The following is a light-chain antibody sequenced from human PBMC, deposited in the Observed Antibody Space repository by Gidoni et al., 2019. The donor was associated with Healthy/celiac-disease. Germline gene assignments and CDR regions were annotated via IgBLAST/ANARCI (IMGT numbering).Light chain of an antibody. CDR2: AAA. V-gene: IGKV1-9*01. J-gene: IGKJ4*01. CDR3: QQLNSYPLT. CDR1: QGISSY. Sequence: DIQLTQSPSFLSASVGDRVPITCRASQGISSYLAWYQQKPGKAPKLLIYAAATLQSGVPSRFSGSGSGTEFTLTISRLQPEDLATYYCQQLNSYPLTFGGGTKVEIK.